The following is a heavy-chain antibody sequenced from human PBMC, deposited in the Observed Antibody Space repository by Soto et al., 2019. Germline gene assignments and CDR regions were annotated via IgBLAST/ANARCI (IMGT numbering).Heavy chain of an antibody. J-gene: IGHJ6*03. CDR1: GFTFSSYW. D-gene: IGHD2-15*01. Sequence: GGSLRLSCAASGFTFSSYWMSWVRQAPGKGLEWVANIKQDGSEKYYVDSVKGRFTISRDNAKNSLYLQMNSLRAEDTAVYYCARDQRYCSGGSCYGVRHYYYYYYMDVWGKGTTVTVSS. V-gene: IGHV3-7*01. CDR2: IKQDGSEK. CDR3: ARDQRYCSGGSCYGVRHYYYYYYMDV.